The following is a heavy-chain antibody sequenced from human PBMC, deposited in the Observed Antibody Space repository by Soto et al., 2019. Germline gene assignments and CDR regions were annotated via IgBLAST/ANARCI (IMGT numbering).Heavy chain of an antibody. CDR3: ARGRRGLVVIPPYFDY. Sequence: QVQLVQSGAEVKKPGASVKVSCKASGYTFTSYDINWVRQATGQGLEWMGWMNPNSGNTGYAQKFQGRVTMTRNTSISTAYMELSSLRSEDTAVYYCARGRRGLVVIPPYFDYWGQGTLVTVSS. CDR2: MNPNSGNT. J-gene: IGHJ4*02. V-gene: IGHV1-8*01. D-gene: IGHD3-22*01. CDR1: GYTFTSYD.